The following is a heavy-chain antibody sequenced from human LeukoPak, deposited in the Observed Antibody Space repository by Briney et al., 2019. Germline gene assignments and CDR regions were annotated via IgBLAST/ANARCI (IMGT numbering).Heavy chain of an antibody. J-gene: IGHJ4*02. CDR2: IWYDGSNK. D-gene: IGHD1-26*01. CDR3: ARSSGGSYLVDH. Sequence: PGRSLRLSCAASGFTFSSYGMHWVRQAPGKGLEWVAVIWYDGSNKYYADSVKGRFTISRDNSKNTLYLQMNSLRAEDTAVYYCARSSGGSYLVDHWGQGTLVTVSS. CDR1: GFTFSSYG. V-gene: IGHV3-33*01.